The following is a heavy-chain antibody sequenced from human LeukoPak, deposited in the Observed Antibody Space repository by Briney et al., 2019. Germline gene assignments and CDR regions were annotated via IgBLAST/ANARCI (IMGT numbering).Heavy chain of an antibody. CDR3: ARGRGILQQQLVQVY. V-gene: IGHV1-8*01. Sequence: ASVKVSCKASGYTFTSYDINWVRLATGQGLEWMGWMNPNSGNTGYAQKFQGRVTMTRNTSISTAYMELSSLRSEDTAVYYCARGRGILQQQLVQVYWGQGTLVTVSS. J-gene: IGHJ4*02. CDR1: GYTFTSYD. D-gene: IGHD6-13*01. CDR2: MNPNSGNT.